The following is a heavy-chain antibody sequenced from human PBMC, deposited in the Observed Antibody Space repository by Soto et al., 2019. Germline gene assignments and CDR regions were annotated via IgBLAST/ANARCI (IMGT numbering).Heavy chain of an antibody. CDR3: ARGAHYSSPFRWFDP. CDR1: GGSISSGGYY. Sequence: QVQLQESGPGLVKPSQTLSLTCTVSGGSISSGGYYWSWIRQHPGKGLEWIGYIYYSGSTYYNPSPKSRVTIPVDTSKNQFSLKLSSVTAADTAVYYCARGAHYSSPFRWFDPWGQRTLVTVSS. D-gene: IGHD6-13*01. J-gene: IGHJ5*02. V-gene: IGHV4-31*03. CDR2: IYYSGST.